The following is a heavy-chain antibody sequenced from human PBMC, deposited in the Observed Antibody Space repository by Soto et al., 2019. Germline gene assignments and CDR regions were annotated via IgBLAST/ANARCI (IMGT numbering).Heavy chain of an antibody. CDR2: ISWNSVSI. Sequence: EVQLVESGGGLVQPGRSLRLSCAASGFTFDDYAMHWVRQAPGKGLEWVSSISWNSVSIAYADSVKGRFTTSRDNAKNSLYLRMNSLRAEDTALYYCAKDMRRLNSGNYGMDVWGQGTTFTVSS. CDR3: AKDMRRLNSGNYGMDV. V-gene: IGHV3-9*01. J-gene: IGHJ6*02. D-gene: IGHD5-12*01. CDR1: GFTFDDYA.